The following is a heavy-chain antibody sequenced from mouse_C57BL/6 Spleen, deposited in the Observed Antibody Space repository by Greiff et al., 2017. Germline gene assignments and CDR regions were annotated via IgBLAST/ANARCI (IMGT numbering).Heavy chain of an antibody. J-gene: IGHJ4*01. V-gene: IGHV5-17*01. Sequence: EVKLMESGGGLVKPGGSLKLSCAASGFTFSDYGMHWVRQAPEKGLEWVAYISSGSSTIYYADTVKGRFTISRDNAKNTLFLQMTSLRSEDTAMYYCARNGYDPYAMDYWGQGTSVTVSS. CDR2: ISSGSSTI. CDR3: ARNGYDPYAMDY. CDR1: GFTFSDYG. D-gene: IGHD2-2*01.